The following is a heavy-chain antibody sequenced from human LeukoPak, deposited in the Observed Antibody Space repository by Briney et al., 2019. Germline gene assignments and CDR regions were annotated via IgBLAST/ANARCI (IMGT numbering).Heavy chain of an antibody. J-gene: IGHJ1*01. CDR2: TWYDGRNK. CDR3: ARDSSGYYQLEYFHH. Sequence: GRSLRLSFAASGFTLSSYGMHWVRQAPGKGLEWVAVTWYDGRNKYYADSVKGRFTISRDNSTNTLYLQMNSLRAEATDVYYCARDSSGYYQLEYFHHWGQGTLVTVSS. CDR1: GFTLSSYG. D-gene: IGHD3-22*01. V-gene: IGHV3-33*01.